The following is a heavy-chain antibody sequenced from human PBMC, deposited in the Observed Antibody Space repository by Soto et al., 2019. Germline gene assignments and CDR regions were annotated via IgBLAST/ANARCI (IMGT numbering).Heavy chain of an antibody. V-gene: IGHV3-30-3*01. CDR2: MSFDGNSK. D-gene: IGHD2-21*01. J-gene: IGHJ4*02. Sequence: QVQLVESGGGVVQPGTSLRLSCAASGFAVSSYSMHWVRQAPGKGLEGVAAMSFDGNSKYFADSVKGRFKISRDTSKNTWSLEMESLGVEDSALYHCTRGRSMIANDDFESWGQGTQVTVSS. CDR3: TRGRSMIANDDFES. CDR1: GFAVSSYS.